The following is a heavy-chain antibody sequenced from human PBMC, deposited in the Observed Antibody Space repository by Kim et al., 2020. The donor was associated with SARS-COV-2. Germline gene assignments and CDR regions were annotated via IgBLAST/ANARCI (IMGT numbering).Heavy chain of an antibody. D-gene: IGHD1-26*01. CDR1: GGSISSGSYY. CDR3: ARQRVGVTGGGFDY. Sequence: SETLSHTCTVSGGSISSGSYYWGWIRQPPGKGLEWIGNIYYSGNTYYNPSLKSRVTISVDTSKNHFSLKLSSMTAADTAVYYCARQRVGVTGGGFDYWGQGTLVTVSS. V-gene: IGHV4-39*01. CDR2: IYYSGNT. J-gene: IGHJ4*02.